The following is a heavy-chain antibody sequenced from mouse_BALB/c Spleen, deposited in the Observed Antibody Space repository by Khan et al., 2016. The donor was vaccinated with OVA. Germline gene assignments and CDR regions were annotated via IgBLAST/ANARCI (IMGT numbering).Heavy chain of an antibody. V-gene: IGHV5-6-5*01. CDR1: GFTFSSYA. CDR2: ISSGGST. CDR3: ARGGTTAPFAY. J-gene: IGHJ3*01. Sequence: EVELVESGGGLVKPGGSLKLSCAASGFTFSSYAMSWVRQTPEKRLEWVASISSGGSTYYPDSVKGRFTIPRDNARNILYLQMSRWRSEDTAMYYCARGGTTAPFAYWGQGTLVTVSA. D-gene: IGHD1-2*01.